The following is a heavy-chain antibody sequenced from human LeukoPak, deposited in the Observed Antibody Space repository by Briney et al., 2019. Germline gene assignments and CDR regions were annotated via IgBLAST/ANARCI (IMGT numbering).Heavy chain of an antibody. D-gene: IGHD1-26*01. Sequence: GGSLRLSCVASGFSISSSYMTWARQAPGKALEWVSLIYSDDSAYYPDSVKGRFTISRDNSRSTLHLQMDTLRTEDTAMYYCARDPWQGSTTLHWGQGIMVTVSS. J-gene: IGHJ4*02. CDR1: GFSISSSY. CDR3: ARDPWQGSTTLH. CDR2: IYSDDSA. V-gene: IGHV3-66*02.